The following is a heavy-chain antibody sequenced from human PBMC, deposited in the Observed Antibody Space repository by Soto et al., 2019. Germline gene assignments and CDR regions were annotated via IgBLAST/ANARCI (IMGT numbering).Heavy chain of an antibody. D-gene: IGHD3-10*01. CDR1: GTSMSGHF. CDR3: ARGVYLSLVRTGWFDP. V-gene: IGHV4-59*11. Sequence: QVQLQESGPGLVMASETLSLTCTVSGTSMSGHFWSWMRQPPGKGLEWIGYGYYSGSTLYNPSLKSRVTISLDTSKNHFSLRLSSVTSADTALYYCARGVYLSLVRTGWFDPWGQGTLVTVSS. J-gene: IGHJ5*02. CDR2: GYYSGST.